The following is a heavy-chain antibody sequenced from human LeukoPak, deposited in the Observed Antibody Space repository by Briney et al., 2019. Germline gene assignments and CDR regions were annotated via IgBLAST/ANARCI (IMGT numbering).Heavy chain of an antibody. CDR3: ASLRAGDSC. D-gene: IGHD2-2*01. CDR2: IYYSGST. CDR1: GGSISSSSYY. V-gene: IGHV4-39*01. Sequence: SETLSLTCTVSGGSISSSSYYWGWIRQPPGKGLEWIGSIYYSGSTYYNPSLKSRVTISVDTSKNQFSLKLSSVTAADTAVYYCASLRAGDSCWGQGTLVTVSS. J-gene: IGHJ4*02.